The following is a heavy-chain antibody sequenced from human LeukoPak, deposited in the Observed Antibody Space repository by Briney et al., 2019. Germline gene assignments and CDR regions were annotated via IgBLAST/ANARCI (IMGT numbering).Heavy chain of an antibody. J-gene: IGHJ4*02. V-gene: IGHV4-34*01. Sequence: SETLSLTCAVYGGSFSGYYWSWIRQPPGKGLEWIGEINHSGSTNYNPSLKSRVTISVDTSKNQFSLKLSSVTAADTAVYYCARHSRVRQWLGWGQGTLVTVSS. CDR3: ARHSRVRQWLG. CDR1: GGSFSGYY. D-gene: IGHD3-22*01. CDR2: INHSGST.